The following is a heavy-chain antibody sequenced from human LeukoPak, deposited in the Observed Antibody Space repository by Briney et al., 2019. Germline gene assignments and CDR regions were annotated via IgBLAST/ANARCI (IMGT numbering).Heavy chain of an antibody. CDR1: GFTFSSYS. V-gene: IGHV3-21*01. CDR3: ARVSCSGGSCSYYFDY. CDR2: XSSSSSYI. D-gene: IGHD2-15*01. Sequence: PGGSLRLSCAASGFTFSSYSMNWVRQAPGKGLEWVXXXSSSSSYIYYADSAKGRFTISRDNAKNSLYLQMNSLRAEDTAVYYCARVSCSGGSCSYYFDYWGQGTLVTVSS. J-gene: IGHJ4*02.